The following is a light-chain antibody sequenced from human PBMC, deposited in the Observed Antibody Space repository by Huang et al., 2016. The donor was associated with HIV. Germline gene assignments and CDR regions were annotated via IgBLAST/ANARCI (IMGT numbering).Light chain of an antibody. Sequence: EIVLTQSPGTLSLSPGERATLSCRASQSVTNNYLAWYQQKPGQAPRLVIYGASSRAAGIRDRFSGSGSGTDFTLTISGLEPDDFVVYYCQQYGGSPRTFGQGTKLEIK. V-gene: IGKV3-20*01. CDR2: GAS. CDR3: QQYGGSPRT. J-gene: IGKJ2*01. CDR1: QSVTNNY.